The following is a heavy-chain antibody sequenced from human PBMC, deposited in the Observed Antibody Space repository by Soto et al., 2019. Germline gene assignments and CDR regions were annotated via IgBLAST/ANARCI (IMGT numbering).Heavy chain of an antibody. CDR3: ARPRSSSRNDYGMDV. V-gene: IGHV5-51*03. CDR2: IYPGDSDT. J-gene: IGHJ6*02. Sequence: EVQLVQSGAEVKKPGESLKISCKGSGYSFTSYWIGWVRQMPGKGLEWMGIIYPGDSDTRYSPSFQGQVTISADKSISTRYLQWSSLKASDTAMYYCARPRSSSRNDYGMDVWGQGTTVTVSS. D-gene: IGHD6-13*01. CDR1: GYSFTSYW.